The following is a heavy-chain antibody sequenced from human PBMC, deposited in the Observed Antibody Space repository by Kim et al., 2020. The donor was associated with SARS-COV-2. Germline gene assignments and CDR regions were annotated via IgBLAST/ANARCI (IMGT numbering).Heavy chain of an antibody. D-gene: IGHD2-2*01. J-gene: IGHJ6*02. V-gene: IGHV3-11*05. Sequence: GGSLRLSCAASGFTFSDYYMSWIRQAPGKGLEWVSYISSSSSYTNYADSVKGLFTISRDNAKNSLYLQMNSLRAEDTAVYYCARVKCSSTSCGYDYYYYYGMDVWGQGTTVTVSS. CDR1: GFTFSDYY. CDR3: ARVKCSSTSCGYDYYYYYGMDV. CDR2: ISSSSSYT.